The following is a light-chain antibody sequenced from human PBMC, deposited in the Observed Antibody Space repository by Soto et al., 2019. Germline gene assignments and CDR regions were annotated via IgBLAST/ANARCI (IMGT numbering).Light chain of an antibody. CDR1: SSDVGDYDY. J-gene: IGLJ1*01. V-gene: IGLV2-14*03. CDR2: EVS. Sequence: QSVLTQPASVSGSPGQSITVSCTGTSSDVGDYDYVSWYQQHPGKAPKLIIHEVSARPSGISDRFSGSKPGNTASLTISGLQAEDEADYYCSSYGSTPYVFGTGTKVTVL. CDR3: SSYGSTPYV.